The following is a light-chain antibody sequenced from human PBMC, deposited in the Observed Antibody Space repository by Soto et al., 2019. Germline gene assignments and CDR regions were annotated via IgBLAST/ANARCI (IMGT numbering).Light chain of an antibody. J-gene: IGKJ4*01. CDR1: QSVSRSN. CDR2: GAS. Sequence: EIVLTQSPGTLSLSPGERATLSCRASQSVSRSNFAWYQQQPGQAPRLLIYGASSRATGIPDRFSGAGSGTDFTLSINRLEPEDFAGYYCQHYDTSLTFGGGTKVEL. CDR3: QHYDTSLT. V-gene: IGKV3-20*01.